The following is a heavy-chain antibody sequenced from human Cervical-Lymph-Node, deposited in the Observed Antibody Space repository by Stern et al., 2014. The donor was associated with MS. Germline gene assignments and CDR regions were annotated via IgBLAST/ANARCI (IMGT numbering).Heavy chain of an antibody. CDR2: IYPTDSDT. D-gene: IGHD1-14*01. J-gene: IGHJ4*02. CDR3: AKPGGSSHFDY. V-gene: IGHV5-51*03. Sequence: VQLVQSGAEVKKPGESLKISCKGSGYSFSNHWIGWMRQMPGKGLEWMGMIYPTDSDTRYSTSFQGQVTISADTSISTAYLQWSSLKASDTAIYYCAKPGGSSHFDYWGQGTLVTVSS. CDR1: GYSFSNHW.